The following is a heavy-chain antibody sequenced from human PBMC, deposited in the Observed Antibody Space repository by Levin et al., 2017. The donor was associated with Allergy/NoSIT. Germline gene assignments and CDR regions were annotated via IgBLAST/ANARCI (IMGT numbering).Heavy chain of an antibody. V-gene: IGHV3-48*02. CDR2: ISSSNSTI. CDR1: GFTFSSYS. J-gene: IGHJ4*02. CDR3: ARDRGGSGWLDY. Sequence: LSLTCAASGFTFSSYSMNWVRQAPGKGLEWVSYISSSNSTIYYADSVKGRFTMSRDNAKNSLYLQMHSLRDEDTAVYYCARDRGGSGWLDYWGQGTLVTVSS. D-gene: IGHD6-19*01.